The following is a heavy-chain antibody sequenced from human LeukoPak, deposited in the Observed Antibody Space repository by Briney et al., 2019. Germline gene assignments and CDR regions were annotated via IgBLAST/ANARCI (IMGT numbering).Heavy chain of an antibody. J-gene: IGHJ4*02. CDR2: IYYSGST. CDR3: ASRRGYSGYDDK. D-gene: IGHD5-12*01. CDR1: GGSISSSSYY. Sequence: SSETLSLTCTVSGGSISSSSYYWGWLRQPPGKGLEWIGSIYYSGSTYYNPSLKSRVTISVDTSKNQFSLKLSSVTAAATAVYFCASRRGYSGYDDKWGQGTLVTVSS. V-gene: IGHV4-39*01.